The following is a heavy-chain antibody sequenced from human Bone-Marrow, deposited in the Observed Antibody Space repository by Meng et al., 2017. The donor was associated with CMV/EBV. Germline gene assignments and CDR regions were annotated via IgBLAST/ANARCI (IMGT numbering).Heavy chain of an antibody. CDR1: GFTFSSAW. Sequence: GGSLRLSCAASGFTFSSAWLSWVRPAPGKGLEWVGRIKSKTDGGTAEYAAPVKGRITISRGDSKNTLYLQMNSLKIEDTAVYYCSFSYFDSGSAGLAEYFQHWGQGTPVTVSS. V-gene: IGHV3-15*01. D-gene: IGHD3-10*01. CDR2: IKSKTDGGTA. CDR3: SFSYFDSGSAGLAEYFQH. J-gene: IGHJ1*01.